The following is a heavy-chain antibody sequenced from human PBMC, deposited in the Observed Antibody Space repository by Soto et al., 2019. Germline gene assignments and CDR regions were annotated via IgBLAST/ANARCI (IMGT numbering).Heavy chain of an antibody. V-gene: IGHV3-23*01. J-gene: IGHJ6*02. Sequence: GSLSLSCAASGFTFSTYAMSWVRQAPGKGLEWVSGLSGSGISTYYAESVKGRFTISRDNSKNTLYLEMNTLRAEDTAVYYCAKDVGPTIFGVVVSDLQYGMDVWGQGTTVTVSS. CDR2: LSGSGIST. D-gene: IGHD3-3*01. CDR3: AKDVGPTIFGVVVSDLQYGMDV. CDR1: GFTFSTYA.